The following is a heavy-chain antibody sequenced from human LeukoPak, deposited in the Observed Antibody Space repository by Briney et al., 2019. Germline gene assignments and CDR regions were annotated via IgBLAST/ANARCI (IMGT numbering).Heavy chain of an antibody. J-gene: IGHJ6*02. D-gene: IGHD2-21*02. CDR1: GYTFTSYG. CDR3: ARLYCGGDCYRGYYYYGMDV. CDR2: ISAYNGNT. Sequence: ASVKVSCKASGYTFTSYGISWVRQAPGQGLEWMEWISAYNGNTNYAQKLQGRVTMTTDTSTSTAYMELRSLRSDDTVVYYCARLYCGGDCYRGYYYYGMDVWGQGTTVTVSS. V-gene: IGHV1-18*01.